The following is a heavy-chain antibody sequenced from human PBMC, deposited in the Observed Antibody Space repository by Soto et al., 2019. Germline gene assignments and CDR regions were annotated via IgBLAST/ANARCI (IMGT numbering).Heavy chain of an antibody. V-gene: IGHV4-34*01. J-gene: IGHJ5*02. D-gene: IGHD3-9*01. CDR3: ARKLEASIRHVEWFSYKWFDP. CDR1: GDSLSGYA. CDR2: ITFRGVT. Sequence: PSETLSLNCDVHGDSLSGYAWSWIRQPPGKGLEWIGEITFRGVTNYHPSLKSRLSMSVDTSKNRISLNVSSVTAADTALYFCARKLEASIRHVEWFSYKWFDPWGPGTLVTVSS.